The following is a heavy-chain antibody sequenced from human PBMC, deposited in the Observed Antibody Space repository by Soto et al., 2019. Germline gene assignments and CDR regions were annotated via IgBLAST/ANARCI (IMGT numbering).Heavy chain of an antibody. J-gene: IGHJ4*02. CDR2: ISYDGSNE. CDR3: ASLLWEGITVVGPSGGAGDY. CDR1: GFIFSSYG. V-gene: IGHV3-30*03. Sequence: QEQLVQSGGGVVQPGRSLRLSCAASGFIFSSYGMHWVRQSPGKGLVWVAVISYDGSNEYYADSVQGRFTISRDNSKQTLYLQMNSLRTEDTAVYFCASLLWEGITVVGPSGGAGDYWGQGTLVTVSS. D-gene: IGHD3-16*01.